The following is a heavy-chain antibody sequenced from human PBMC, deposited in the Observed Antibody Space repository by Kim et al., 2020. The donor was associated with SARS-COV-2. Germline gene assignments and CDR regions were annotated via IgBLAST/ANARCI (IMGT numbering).Heavy chain of an antibody. Sequence: SVKVSCKASGGTFSSYTISWVRQAPGQGLEWMGRIIPILGIANYAQKFQGRVTITADKSTSTAYMELSSLRSEDTAVYYCANRGITMVRGVIAPLDYWGQGTLVTVSS. CDR1: GGTFSSYT. CDR2: IIPILGIA. V-gene: IGHV1-69*02. J-gene: IGHJ4*02. D-gene: IGHD3-10*01. CDR3: ANRGITMVRGVIAPLDY.